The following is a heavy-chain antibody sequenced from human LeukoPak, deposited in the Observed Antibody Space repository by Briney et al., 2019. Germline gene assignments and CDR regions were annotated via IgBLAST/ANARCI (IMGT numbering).Heavy chain of an antibody. J-gene: IGHJ4*02. CDR2: LYYNGGT. D-gene: IGHD5-18*01. V-gene: IGHV4-39*07. CDR3: AHRNAVMVRFYYDY. CDR1: GASVSSNRYY. Sequence: PSETLSLTCTVSGASVSSNRYYWAWIRQPPGKGLEWIGSLYYNGGTYHNPSLKSRVTMSVDTSKNQFSLKLNSVTAADTAVYYCAHRNAVMVRFYYDYWGQGTLALVSS.